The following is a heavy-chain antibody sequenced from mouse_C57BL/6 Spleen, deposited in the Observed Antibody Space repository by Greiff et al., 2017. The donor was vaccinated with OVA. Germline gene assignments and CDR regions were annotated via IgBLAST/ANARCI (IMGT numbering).Heavy chain of an antibody. Sequence: EVKLLESGPGLVKPSQSLSLTCSVTGYSITSGYYWNWIRQFPGNKLEWMGYISYDGSNNYNPSLKNRISIPRDTSKNQFFLKLNSVTTEDTATYYCAREMRDITTVPHWYFDVWGTGTTVTVSS. CDR1: GYSITSGYY. CDR2: ISYDGSN. J-gene: IGHJ1*03. V-gene: IGHV3-6*01. D-gene: IGHD1-1*01. CDR3: AREMRDITTVPHWYFDV.